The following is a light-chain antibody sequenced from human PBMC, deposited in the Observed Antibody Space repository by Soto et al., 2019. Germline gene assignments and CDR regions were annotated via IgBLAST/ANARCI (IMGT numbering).Light chain of an antibody. CDR1: QSVSGD. CDR2: GPS. J-gene: IGKJ5*01. Sequence: EIVMMQSPATLSVSPGERATLSCRASQSVSGDLAWYQQKPGQAPRLLIYGPSTRATGIPARFSGSGSGTEFTLTISGLQSEDCAIYFCQQYKSWPITFGQGTRLEIK. CDR3: QQYKSWPIT. V-gene: IGKV3-15*01.